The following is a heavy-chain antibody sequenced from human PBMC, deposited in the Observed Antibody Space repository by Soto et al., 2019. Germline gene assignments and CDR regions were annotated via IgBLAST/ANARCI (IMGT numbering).Heavy chain of an antibody. CDR2: INPNSGCT. Sequence: QVQLVQSGAEVKKPGASVKVSCKASGYTFTGYYMHWVRQAPGQGLEWMGWINPNSGCTNYAQKFQGRVTMTRDTSISTAYMELSRLRSDDTAVYYCARQIRDYGPNWFDPWGQGTLVTVSS. CDR3: ARQIRDYGPNWFDP. D-gene: IGHD4-17*01. V-gene: IGHV1-2*02. CDR1: GYTFTGYY. J-gene: IGHJ5*02.